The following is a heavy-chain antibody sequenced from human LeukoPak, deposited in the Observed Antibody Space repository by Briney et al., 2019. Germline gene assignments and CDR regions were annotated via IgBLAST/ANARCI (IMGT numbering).Heavy chain of an antibody. CDR2: IIPIFGTA. Sequence: SVKVSCKASGGTFSSYAISWVRRAPGQGLEWMGGIIPIFGTANYAQKFQGRVTITTDESTSTAYMELSSLRSEDTAVYYCARGRATVTNDAFDIWGQGTMVTVSS. CDR3: ARGRATVTNDAFDI. J-gene: IGHJ3*02. V-gene: IGHV1-69*05. CDR1: GGTFSSYA. D-gene: IGHD4-17*01.